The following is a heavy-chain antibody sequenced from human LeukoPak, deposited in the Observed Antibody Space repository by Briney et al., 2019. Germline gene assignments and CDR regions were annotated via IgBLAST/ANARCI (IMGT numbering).Heavy chain of an antibody. J-gene: IGHJ4*02. CDR1: GGSSSGYY. V-gene: IGHV4-34*01. Sequence: SETLSLTCAVYGGSSSGYYWSWLHQPPGKGLEWIGEINHGGSTIYNPSLKSRVTISVDTSKNQFSLRLNSVTAADTAVYYCVRDLSIAAAGGDYWGQGTLVTVSS. D-gene: IGHD6-13*01. CDR3: VRDLSIAAAGGDY. CDR2: INHGGST.